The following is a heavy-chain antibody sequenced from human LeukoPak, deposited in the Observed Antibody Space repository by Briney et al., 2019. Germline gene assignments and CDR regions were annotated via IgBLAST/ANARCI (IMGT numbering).Heavy chain of an antibody. V-gene: IGHV3-66*02. Sequence: PGGSLRLSCAASGITFSSYAMSWVRQAPEKGLEWVSVIYSGGSTYYADSVKGRFTISRDNSKNTLYLQMNSLRAEDTAVYYCARERVEMATTSHDAFDIWGQGTMVTVSS. J-gene: IGHJ3*02. CDR2: IYSGGST. D-gene: IGHD5-24*01. CDR3: ARERVEMATTSHDAFDI. CDR1: GITFSSYA.